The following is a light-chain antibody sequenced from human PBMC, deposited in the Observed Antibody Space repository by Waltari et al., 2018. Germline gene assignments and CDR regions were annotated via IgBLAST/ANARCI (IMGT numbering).Light chain of an antibody. J-gene: IGKJ1*01. CDR3: QQFNASPRT. CDR1: QDINNW. Sequence: DIQLTQSPSTLSASVGDRVTITCRASQDINNWLAWYQQKPGKAPKILIYDASSLETGVPSKFSGSGSGTEFTLTISSLQPDDFATYYCQQFNASPRTFGQGTNVEIK. V-gene: IGKV1-5*01. CDR2: DAS.